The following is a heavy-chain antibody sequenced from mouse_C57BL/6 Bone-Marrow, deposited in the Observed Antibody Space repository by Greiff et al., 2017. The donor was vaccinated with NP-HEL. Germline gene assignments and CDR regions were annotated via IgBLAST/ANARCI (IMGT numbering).Heavy chain of an antibody. CDR1: GYTFTSYT. Sequence: LVESGAELARPGASVKMSCKASGYTFTSYTMHWVKQRPGQGLEWIGYINPSSGYTKYNQKFKDKATLTADKSSSTAYMQLSSLTSEDSAVYYCARLRVFITTVVARGYFDYWGQGTTLTVSS. CDR2: INPSSGYT. J-gene: IGHJ2*01. D-gene: IGHD1-1*01. V-gene: IGHV1-4*01. CDR3: ARLRVFITTVVARGYFDY.